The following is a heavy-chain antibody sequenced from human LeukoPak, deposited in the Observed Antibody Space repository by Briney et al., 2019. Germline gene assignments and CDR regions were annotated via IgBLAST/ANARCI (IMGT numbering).Heavy chain of an antibody. CDR3: AREGPRGNSQFDY. Sequence: QSGGSLRLSCAASGFTFSSYGMHWVRQAPGKGLEWVALIWYDGSNKYYADSVKGRLNISRDNSKNTLYLQMNSLRAEDTAVYYCAREGPRGNSQFDYWGQGTLVTVSS. V-gene: IGHV3-33*01. CDR2: IWYDGSNK. J-gene: IGHJ4*02. CDR1: GFTFSSYG. D-gene: IGHD2/OR15-2a*01.